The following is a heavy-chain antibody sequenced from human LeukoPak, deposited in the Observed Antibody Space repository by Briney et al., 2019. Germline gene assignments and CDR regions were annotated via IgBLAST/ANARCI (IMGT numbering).Heavy chain of an antibody. Sequence: ASVKVSCKASGYTFSGYYMHWVRQAPGQGLEWMGWIDPNNGGTNYAQKFQGRVTMTRDTSISAAYMELSRLRSDDTAMYYCATEVGGIPYWGQGTLVTVPS. D-gene: IGHD3-16*02. CDR2: IDPNNGGT. CDR3: ATEVGGIPY. CDR1: GYTFSGYY. V-gene: IGHV1-2*02. J-gene: IGHJ4*02.